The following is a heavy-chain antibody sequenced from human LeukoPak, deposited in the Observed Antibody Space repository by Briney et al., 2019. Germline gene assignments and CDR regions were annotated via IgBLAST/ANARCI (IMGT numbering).Heavy chain of an antibody. CDR1: GLTFSSYW. J-gene: IGHJ4*02. V-gene: IGHV3-74*01. D-gene: IGHD3-22*01. CDR3: ARETYYYDSSGYPSDY. CDR2: IDPDGSRT. Sequence: GSLRLSCAASGLTFSSYWMHWVRQAPGKGLVWVSRIDPDGSRTSYADSVKGRFTISRDNAKNTLYLQMNSLRAEDAAVYYCARETYYYDSSGYPSDYWGQGTLVTASS.